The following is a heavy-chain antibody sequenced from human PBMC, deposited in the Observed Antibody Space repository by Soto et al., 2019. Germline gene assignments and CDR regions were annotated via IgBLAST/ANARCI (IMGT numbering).Heavy chain of an antibody. V-gene: IGHV1-8*01. Sequence: ASVKVSCKASGYTFTSYDINWVRQATGQGLEWMGWMNPNSGNTGYAQKLQGRVTMTRNTSISTAYMELSSLRSEDTAVYYCARPRAYYGSGSYSYYYYGMDVWGQGTTVTVSS. J-gene: IGHJ6*02. CDR2: MNPNSGNT. CDR1: GYTFTSYD. D-gene: IGHD3-10*01. CDR3: ARPRAYYGSGSYSYYYYGMDV.